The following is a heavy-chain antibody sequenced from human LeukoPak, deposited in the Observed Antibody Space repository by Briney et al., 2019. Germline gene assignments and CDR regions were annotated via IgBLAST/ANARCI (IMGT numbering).Heavy chain of an antibody. CDR3: ARHWAVAGAFDI. CDR1: GGSISSYY. D-gene: IGHD6-19*01. V-gene: IGHV4-59*08. J-gene: IGHJ3*02. CDR2: IYYSGST. Sequence: SETLSLTCTVSGGSISSYYWNWIRQPPGKGLEWIGYIYYSGSTNYNPSLKSRVTISLDTSKNQLSLKLSSVTAADTAVYSCARHWAVAGAFDIWGQGTMVTVSS.